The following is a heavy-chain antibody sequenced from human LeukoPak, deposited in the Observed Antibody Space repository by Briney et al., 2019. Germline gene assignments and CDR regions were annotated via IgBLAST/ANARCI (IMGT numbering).Heavy chain of an antibody. CDR1: GFTFSSYG. CDR3: ARDGYVDIVATITYYFDY. CDR2: ISYDGSNK. V-gene: IGHV3-30*03. Sequence: QPGGSLRLSCAASGFTFSSYGMHWVRQAPGKGLEWVAVISYDGSNKYYADSVKGRFTISRDNSKNTLYLQMNSLRAEDTAVYYCARDGYVDIVATITYYFDYWGQGTLVTVSS. J-gene: IGHJ4*02. D-gene: IGHD5-12*01.